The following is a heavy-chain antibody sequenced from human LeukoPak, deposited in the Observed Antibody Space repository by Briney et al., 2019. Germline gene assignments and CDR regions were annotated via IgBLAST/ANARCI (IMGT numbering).Heavy chain of an antibody. CDR2: ISGSGGST. V-gene: IGHV3-23*01. CDR3: AKDGGYCSSTSCKHDAFDI. J-gene: IGHJ3*02. D-gene: IGHD2-2*01. Sequence: GSLRLSCAASGFTFSSYAMSWVRQAPGKGLEWVSAISGSGGSTYYADSVKGRFTISRDNSKKTLYLQMNSLRAEDTAVYYCAKDGGYCSSTSCKHDAFDIWGQGTMVTVSS. CDR1: GFTFSSYA.